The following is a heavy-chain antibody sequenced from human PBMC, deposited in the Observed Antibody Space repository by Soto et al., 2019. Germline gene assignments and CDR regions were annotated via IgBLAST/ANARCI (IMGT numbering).Heavy chain of an antibody. CDR3: ATDRSSGYSYGYGIGFWFDP. D-gene: IGHD5-18*01. J-gene: IGHJ5*02. CDR1: GGTFSSYA. Sequence: QVQLVQSGAEVKKPGSSVKVSCKASGGTFSSYAISWVRQAPGQGLEWMGGIIPILGTANYAQKFQGRVTITADECTSTAYMELGSLRSEDTSVYYCATDRSSGYSYGYGIGFWFDPWGQGTLVTVSS. CDR2: IIPILGTA. V-gene: IGHV1-69*01.